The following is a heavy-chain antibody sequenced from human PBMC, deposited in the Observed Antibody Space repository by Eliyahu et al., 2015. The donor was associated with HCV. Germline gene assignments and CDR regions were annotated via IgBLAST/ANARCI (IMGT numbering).Heavy chain of an antibody. Sequence: QVQLVQSGAEVKKPGASVKVSCKASGYXFTGYYMXWVRKAPGQGLEWMGWINPNSGGTNYAQKFQGRVTMTRDTSISTAYMELSRLRSDDTAVYYCARGSGRTSYYDFWSGRYYYYGMDVWGQGTTVTVSS. CDR2: INPNSGGT. V-gene: IGHV1-2*02. CDR3: ARGSGRTSYYDFWSGRYYYYGMDV. J-gene: IGHJ6*02. CDR1: GYXFTGYY. D-gene: IGHD3-3*01.